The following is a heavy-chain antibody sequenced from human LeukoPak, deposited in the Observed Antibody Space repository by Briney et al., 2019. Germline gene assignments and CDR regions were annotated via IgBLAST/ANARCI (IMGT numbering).Heavy chain of an antibody. J-gene: IGHJ4*02. D-gene: IGHD3-16*02. V-gene: IGHV3-30-3*01. CDR2: ISYDGSNK. CDR1: GFTFSSYA. CDR3: ARDKFYDYVWGSYRPFDY. Sequence: PGRSLRLSCAASGFTFSSYAMHWVRQAPGKGLEWVAVISYDGSNKYYADSVKGRFTISRDNSKNTLYLQMNSLRAEDTAVYYCARDKFYDYVWGSYRPFDYWGQGTLVTVSS.